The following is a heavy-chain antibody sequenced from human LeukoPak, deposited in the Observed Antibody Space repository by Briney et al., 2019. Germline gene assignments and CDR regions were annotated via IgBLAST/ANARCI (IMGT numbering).Heavy chain of an antibody. J-gene: IGHJ4*03. CDR1: GYTFTGYY. CDR2: IYPNSGGT. Sequence: ASVKVSCKASGYTFTGYYIHWVRQAPGQGLEWMGWIYPNSGGTNSAQKFQGRVTMSRDTSITTAYMELSRLTSDDTAVYYCARFGEMGLDYWGLGTLVIVSS. CDR3: ARFGEMGLDY. V-gene: IGHV1-2*02. D-gene: IGHD3-16*01.